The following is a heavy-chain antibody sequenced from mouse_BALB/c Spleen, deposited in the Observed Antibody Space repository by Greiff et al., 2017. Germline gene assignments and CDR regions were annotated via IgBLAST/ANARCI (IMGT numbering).Heavy chain of an antibody. J-gene: IGHJ1*01. Sequence: VQLKESGPSLVKPSQTLSLTCSVTGDSITSGYWNWIRKFPGNKLEYMGYISYSGSTYYNPSLKSRISITRDTSKNQYYLQLNSVTTEDTATYYCARSYYGNYGGYFDVWGAGTTVTVSS. D-gene: IGHD2-10*01. CDR1: GDSITSGY. CDR2: ISYSGST. CDR3: ARSYYGNYGGYFDV. V-gene: IGHV3-8*02.